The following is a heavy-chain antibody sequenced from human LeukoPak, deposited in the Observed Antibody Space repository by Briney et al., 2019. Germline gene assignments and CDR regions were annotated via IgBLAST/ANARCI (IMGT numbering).Heavy chain of an antibody. CDR2: IYYSGST. V-gene: IGHV4-39*01. Sequence: SETLSLTCTVSGGSISSSSYYWGWIRQPPGKGLEWIGSIYYSGSTYYNPSLKSRVTISVDTSKNQFSLKLSSVTAADAAVYYCASPPTVRDGYNSDDYWGQGTLVTVSS. J-gene: IGHJ4*02. D-gene: IGHD5-24*01. CDR1: GGSISSSSYY. CDR3: ASPPTVRDGYNSDDY.